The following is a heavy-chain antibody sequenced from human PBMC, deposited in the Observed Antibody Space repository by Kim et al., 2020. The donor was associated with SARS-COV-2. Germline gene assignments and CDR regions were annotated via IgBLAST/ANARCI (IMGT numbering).Heavy chain of an antibody. Sequence: SETLSLTCTVSGGSISSSSYYWGWIRQPPGKGLEWIGSIYYSGSTYYNPSLKSRVTISVDTSKNQFSLKLSSVTAADTAVYYCASLSPRHRTYYYDSSEQDAFDIWGQGTMVTVSS. V-gene: IGHV4-39*01. CDR2: IYYSGST. CDR1: GGSISSSSYY. D-gene: IGHD3-22*01. J-gene: IGHJ3*02. CDR3: ASLSPRHRTYYYDSSEQDAFDI.